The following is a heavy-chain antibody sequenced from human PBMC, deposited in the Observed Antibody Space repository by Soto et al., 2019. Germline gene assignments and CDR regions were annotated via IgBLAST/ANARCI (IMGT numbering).Heavy chain of an antibody. Sequence: GESLKISCKGSGYSFTSYWISWVRQMPRKGLEWMGRIDPRASYTNYSPSFQGHVTISADKSISTPYLQWSSLNASDTAMYYCARLAPCSSTSCYTNYYGMDVWGQGTTVTVSS. CDR3: ARLAPCSSTSCYTNYYGMDV. D-gene: IGHD2-2*02. J-gene: IGHJ6*02. CDR1: GYSFTSYW. V-gene: IGHV5-10-1*01. CDR2: IDPRASYT.